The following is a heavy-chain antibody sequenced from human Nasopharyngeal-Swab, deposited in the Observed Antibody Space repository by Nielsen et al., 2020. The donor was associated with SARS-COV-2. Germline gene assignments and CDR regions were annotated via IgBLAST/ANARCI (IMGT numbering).Heavy chain of an antibody. D-gene: IGHD2-15*01. Sequence: WIRQPPGKGLEWIGYIYYSGSTYYNPSLKSRVTISVDTSKNQFSLKLSSVTAADTAVYYCARAVVWVGAAPSAVWGYFDSWGQGTLVTVSS. J-gene: IGHJ4*02. CDR2: IYYSGST. CDR3: ARAVVWVGAAPSAVWGYFDS. V-gene: IGHV4-30-4*01.